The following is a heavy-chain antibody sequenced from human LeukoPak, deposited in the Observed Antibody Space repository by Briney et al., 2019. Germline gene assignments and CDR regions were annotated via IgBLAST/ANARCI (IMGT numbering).Heavy chain of an antibody. D-gene: IGHD1-26*01. CDR2: INPNSGGS. V-gene: IGHV1-2*06. CDR3: ARKGSGSYEGFDY. J-gene: IGHJ4*02. CDR1: GYTFTAYY. Sequence: ASVKLSCKASGYTFTAYYMHWVRQAPGQGLEWMGRINPNSGGSNYAQKFQGRVTMTRDTSISTAYMELSRLRSDDTAVYYCARKGSGSYEGFDYWGQGTLVTVSS.